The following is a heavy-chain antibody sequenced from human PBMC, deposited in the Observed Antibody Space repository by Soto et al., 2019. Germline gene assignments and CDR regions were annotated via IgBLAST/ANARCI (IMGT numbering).Heavy chain of an antibody. Sequence: QVQLVQSGAEVKKPGSSVKVSCKASGDTFSTYTITWVRQAPGQGLEWMGGIIPRSGTSNYAQKCQGRVTITADESTSTAYMDLSSLRSEDTAVSYCAREGRVLAPSTVNSDHYDYAIDVWGQGTTVTVSS. CDR1: GDTFSTYT. J-gene: IGHJ6*02. V-gene: IGHV1-69*12. CDR3: AREGRVLAPSTVNSDHYDYAIDV. CDR2: IIPRSGTS. D-gene: IGHD3-3*02.